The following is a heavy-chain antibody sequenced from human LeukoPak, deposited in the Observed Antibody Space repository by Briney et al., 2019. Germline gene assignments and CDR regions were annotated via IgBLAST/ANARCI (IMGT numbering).Heavy chain of an antibody. V-gene: IGHV3-11*01. D-gene: IGHD3-3*01. CDR3: ARLTYDFWSGPYYYYGMDV. Sequence: GGSLRLSCAASGFPFNAYWMTWVRQAPGKGLEWVSYISSSGSTIYYADSVKGRFTISRDNAKNSLYLQMNSLRAEDTAVYYCARLTYDFWSGPYYYYGMDVWGQGTTVTVSS. J-gene: IGHJ6*02. CDR2: ISSSGSTI. CDR1: GFPFNAYW.